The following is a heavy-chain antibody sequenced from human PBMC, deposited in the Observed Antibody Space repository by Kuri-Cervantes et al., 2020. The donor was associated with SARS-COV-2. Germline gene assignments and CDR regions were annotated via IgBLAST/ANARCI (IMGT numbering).Heavy chain of an antibody. CDR2: IIPIFGTA. J-gene: IGHJ6*03. CDR1: GGTFSSHA. Sequence: SVKVSCKASGGTFSSHAISWVRQAPGQGLEWMGGIIPIFGTANYAQKFQGRVTITADESTSTAFMELSSLGSEDTAVYYCALGYWGSGYPRYYYYMDVWGKGTTVTVSS. V-gene: IGHV1-69*13. CDR3: ALGYWGSGYPRYYYYMDV. D-gene: IGHD3-22*01.